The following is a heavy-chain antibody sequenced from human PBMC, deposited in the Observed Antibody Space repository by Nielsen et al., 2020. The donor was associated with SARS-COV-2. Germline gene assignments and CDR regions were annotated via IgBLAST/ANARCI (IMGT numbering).Heavy chain of an antibody. D-gene: IGHD5-12*01. CDR1: GFMFSDYY. V-gene: IGHV3-30*04. CDR3: ARGERYIVPATTGLDY. CDR2: ISSDVGTY. Sequence: GESLKISCAASGFMFSDYYVSWIRQAPGKGLEWVAVISSDVGTYYYSDSVKGRFTISRDNSKNTLYLQMNSLRPEDTAVYYCARGERYIVPATTGLDYWGQGTLVTVSP. J-gene: IGHJ4*02.